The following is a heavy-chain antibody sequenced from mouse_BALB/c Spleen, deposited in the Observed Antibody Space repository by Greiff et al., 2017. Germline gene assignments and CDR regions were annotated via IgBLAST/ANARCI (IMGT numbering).Heavy chain of an antibody. CDR1: GFTFSSYG. J-gene: IGHJ2*01. V-gene: IGHV5-6*01. Sequence: EVQVVESGGDLVKPGGSLKLSCAASGFTFSSYGMSWVRQTPDKRLEWVATISSGGSYTYYPDSVKGRFTISRDNAKNTLYLQMSSLKSEDTAMYYCARQELRDFDYWGQGTTLTVSS. CDR2: ISSGGSYT. D-gene: IGHD1-3*01. CDR3: ARQELRDFDY.